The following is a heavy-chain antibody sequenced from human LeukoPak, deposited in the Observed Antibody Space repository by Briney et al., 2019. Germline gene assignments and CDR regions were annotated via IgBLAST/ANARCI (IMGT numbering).Heavy chain of an antibody. CDR1: GFPFDRYW. J-gene: IGHJ3*02. Sequence: GGSLRLSCVASGFPFDRYWMSWVRQAPGKGLEWVANIKHDGSEKNFVDSVKGRFTISRDNAENSLFLQMNSLRADDTAVYYCARAEVPAAIKSGAFDIWGQGTMVTVSS. CDR3: ARAEVPAAIKSGAFDI. CDR2: IKHDGSEK. V-gene: IGHV3-7*01. D-gene: IGHD2-2*01.